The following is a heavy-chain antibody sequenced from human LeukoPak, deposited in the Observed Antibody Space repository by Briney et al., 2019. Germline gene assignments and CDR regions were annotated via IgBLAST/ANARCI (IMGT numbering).Heavy chain of an antibody. CDR2: ITSSGNI. Sequence: GGSLRLSCTASGFTFRSYRMNWVRQAPGKGLEWVSSITSSGNISYADSLKGRLTISRDNAKNSVSLEMHSLRADDTAVYYCARDPYYDFWRGVYNSYMAAWGKGTTVTVSS. CDR3: ARDPYYDFWRGVYNSYMAA. V-gene: IGHV3-21*01. D-gene: IGHD3-3*01. J-gene: IGHJ6*03. CDR1: GFTFRSYR.